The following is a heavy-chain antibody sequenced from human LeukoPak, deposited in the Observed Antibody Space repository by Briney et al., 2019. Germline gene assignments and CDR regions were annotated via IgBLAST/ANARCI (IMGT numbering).Heavy chain of an antibody. Sequence: SETLSLTCTVSGGSISSYYWSWIRQPPGKGLEWIGYTYYSGSTNYNPSLKSRVTISVDTSKNQFSLKLSSVTAADTAVYYCARLSVIAENYYYYYGMDVWGQGTTVTVSS. J-gene: IGHJ6*02. V-gene: IGHV4-59*08. CDR2: TYYSGST. CDR3: ARLSVIAENYYYYYGMDV. CDR1: GGSISSYY.